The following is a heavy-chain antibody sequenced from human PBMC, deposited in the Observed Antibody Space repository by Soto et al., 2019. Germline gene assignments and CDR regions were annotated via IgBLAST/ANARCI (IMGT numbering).Heavy chain of an antibody. V-gene: IGHV1-18*01. J-gene: IGHJ4*02. CDR2: ISGHNGNT. Sequence: QVHLVQSGAEVKRPGASVTVSCKASGYSFTNYGISWVRQAPGQGLEWMGWISGHNGNTNYAQKLQGRVTMTTDTSTDKAYKELGSLRSDATAVYYCARDYYGSVLPRSPFFYWGKGTLVTVSS. CDR1: GYSFTNYG. CDR3: ARDYYGSVLPRSPFFY. D-gene: IGHD3-10*01.